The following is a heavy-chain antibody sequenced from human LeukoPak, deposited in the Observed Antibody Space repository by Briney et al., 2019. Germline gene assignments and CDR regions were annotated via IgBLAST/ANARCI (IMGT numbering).Heavy chain of an antibody. V-gene: IGHV1-2*02. CDR2: ITPNSGGT. D-gene: IGHD3-3*01. J-gene: IGHJ4*02. Sequence: ASVKVTCKSSAYTFTGNYNHLVRQAHGPGLGRMGWITPNSGGTNYAQEFHGRVTMTSDTSISKAYMELSRLRYDDTAVYYCARPFEYDFWSGYYQYYFDYWGQGTLVTVSS. CDR3: ARPFEYDFWSGYYQYYFDY. CDR1: AYTFTGNY.